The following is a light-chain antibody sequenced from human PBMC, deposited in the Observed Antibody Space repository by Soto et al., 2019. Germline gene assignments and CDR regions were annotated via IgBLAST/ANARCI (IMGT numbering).Light chain of an antibody. CDR3: CSYAGSYTVI. CDR2: DVS. J-gene: IGLJ2*01. CDR1: SSDIGGYSY. Sequence: QSALTQPRSVSGSPGQSVTISCTGTSSDIGGYSYVSWYQQHPGKAPKLIIYDVSKRPSGVPDRFSASKSGNTASLTISGLQTEDEADYHCCSYAGSYTVILGGGTKLTVL. V-gene: IGLV2-11*01.